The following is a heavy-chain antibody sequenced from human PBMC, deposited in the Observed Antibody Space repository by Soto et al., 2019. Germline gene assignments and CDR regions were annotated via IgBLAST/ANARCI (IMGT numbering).Heavy chain of an antibody. J-gene: IGHJ6*02. CDR2: IYYSGST. D-gene: IGHD2-2*01. CDR3: ARVPIVVVPAATYYYGMDV. V-gene: IGHV4-59*01. CDR1: GGPISSYY. Sequence: QVQLQESGPGLVKPSETLSLTCTVSGGPISSYYWSWIRQPPGKGLEWIGYIYYSGSTNYNPSLKSRVTISVDTSKNQFSLKLSSVTAADTAVYYCARVPIVVVPAATYYYGMDVWGQGTTVTVSS.